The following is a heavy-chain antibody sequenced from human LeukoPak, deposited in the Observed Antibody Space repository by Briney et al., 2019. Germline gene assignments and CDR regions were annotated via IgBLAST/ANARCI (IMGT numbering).Heavy chain of an antibody. D-gene: IGHD2-15*01. CDR3: VRVKGSYFDY. Sequence: TGGSLRLSCAASGFPLSSYSINWVRQAPGKGLEWVSYISSSGSAIYYVDSVKGRLTVSRDNAKNSLFLQMNSPRAEDTAVYYCVRVKGSYFDYWGQGALVTVSS. CDR1: GFPLSSYS. J-gene: IGHJ4*02. V-gene: IGHV3-48*01. CDR2: ISSSGSAI.